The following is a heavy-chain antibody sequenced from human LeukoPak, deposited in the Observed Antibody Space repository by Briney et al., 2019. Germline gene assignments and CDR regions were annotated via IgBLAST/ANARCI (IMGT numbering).Heavy chain of an antibody. CDR3: AKDSATETTHYYYGMDV. V-gene: IGHV3-30*18. Sequence: GGSLRLSCAASGFTFSSYGMHWVRHAPGKGLEWVAVISYDGSKKYYADSVKGRFTISRDNSKSTLYLQMNSLRAEDTTVYYCAKDSATETTHYYYGMDVWGQGTTVTVSS. CDR2: ISYDGSKK. J-gene: IGHJ6*02. D-gene: IGHD4-17*01. CDR1: GFTFSSYG.